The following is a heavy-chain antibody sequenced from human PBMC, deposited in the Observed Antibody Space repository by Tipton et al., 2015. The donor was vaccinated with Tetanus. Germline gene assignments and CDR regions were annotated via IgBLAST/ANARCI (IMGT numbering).Heavy chain of an antibody. CDR2: VFHSGTT. CDR3: ARWIAVTGTDFDF. Sequence: TLSLTCTVSGVSISSNSYYWGWIRQPPGKGLEWIGTVFHSGTTYYNPSLKSRVTISVDTSKNQSSLKLTSVTAADTAVYYCARWIAVTGTDFDFWGQGTLVTVSS. V-gene: IGHV4-39*01. D-gene: IGHD6-19*01. J-gene: IGHJ4*02. CDR1: GVSISSNSYY.